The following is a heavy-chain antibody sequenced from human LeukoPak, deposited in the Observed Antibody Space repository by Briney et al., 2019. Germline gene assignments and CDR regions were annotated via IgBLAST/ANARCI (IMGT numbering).Heavy chain of an antibody. Sequence: HPGGSLRLSCAASGFTVSSNYMSWVRQAPGKGLEWVSVIYSGGSTYYADSVKGRFTISRHNSKNTLYLQMNSLRAEDTAVYYCAGERRSSGWYGIDYWGQGTLVTVSS. CDR1: GFTVSSNY. CDR2: IYSGGST. CDR3: AGERRSSGWYGIDY. J-gene: IGHJ4*02. V-gene: IGHV3-53*04. D-gene: IGHD6-19*01.